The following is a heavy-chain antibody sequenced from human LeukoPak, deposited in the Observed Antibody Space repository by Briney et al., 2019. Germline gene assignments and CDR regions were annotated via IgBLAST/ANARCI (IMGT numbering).Heavy chain of an antibody. CDR3: DTIYGDFPDFDS. CDR1: GGSVSDSY. CDR2: VTHDGRI. Sequence: SETLSLTCAVHGGSVSDSYWKWIRQPPGKGQEWMGEVTHDGRINYNPPLRRRVTISVDTSMNQSSLRLPSVTAADTALYYCDTIYGDFPDFDSWAQGILVTVSS. J-gene: IGHJ4*02. V-gene: IGHV4-34*01. D-gene: IGHD4-17*01.